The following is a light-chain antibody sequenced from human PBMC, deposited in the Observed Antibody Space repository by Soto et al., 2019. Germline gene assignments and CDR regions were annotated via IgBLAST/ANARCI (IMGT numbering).Light chain of an antibody. CDR2: KAS. Sequence: DIQMTQSPSTLSASVGDRVTMTCRASQSISSWLAWYQQKPGKAPKLLIYKASTLESGVPSRFSGSGSGTEFTLTISSLQPDDSATYYCQQYDSYALTFGGGTKVEIK. CDR3: QQYDSYALT. CDR1: QSISSW. J-gene: IGKJ4*01. V-gene: IGKV1-5*03.